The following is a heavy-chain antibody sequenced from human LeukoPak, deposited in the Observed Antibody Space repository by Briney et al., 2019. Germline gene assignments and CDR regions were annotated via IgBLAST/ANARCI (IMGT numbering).Heavy chain of an antibody. Sequence: GALRLSCAASGFTFSSYGMHWVRQAPGKGLEWVAVISYDGSNKYYADSVKGRFTISRDNAKNSLYLQMNSLRAEDTAVYYCAKDRGWELRILDYWGQGTLVTVSS. D-gene: IGHD1-26*01. J-gene: IGHJ4*02. CDR1: GFTFSSYG. V-gene: IGHV3-30*18. CDR2: ISYDGSNK. CDR3: AKDRGWELRILDY.